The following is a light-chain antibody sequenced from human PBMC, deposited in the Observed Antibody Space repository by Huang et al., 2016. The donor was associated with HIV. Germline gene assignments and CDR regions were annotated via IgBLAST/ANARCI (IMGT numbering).Light chain of an antibody. CDR3: QQYGSSSYT. V-gene: IGKV3D-20*01. CDR1: QSVSSRY. CDR2: DSS. J-gene: IGKJ2*01. Sequence: EIVLTQSPASLSCSPGERAMLSCGASQSVSSRYLAWFQQNPCLPPRRLIYDSSVRAPRIPDRFGGGGSGTDFTLTISRLEPEDFAVYYCQQYGSSSYTFGQGTKLEIK.